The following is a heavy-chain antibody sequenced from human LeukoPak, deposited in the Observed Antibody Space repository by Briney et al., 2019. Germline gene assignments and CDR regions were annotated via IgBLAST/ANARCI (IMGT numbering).Heavy chain of an antibody. CDR3: ARETAMAPYYFDY. J-gene: IGHJ4*02. D-gene: IGHD5-18*01. CDR2: IYHSGST. CDR1: GGSISSSSYY. V-gene: IGHV4-39*07. Sequence: PSETLSLTCTVSGGSISSSSYYWSWIRQPPGKGLEWIGSIYHSGSTYYNPSLKSRVTISVDTSKNQFSLKLSSVTAADTAVYYCARETAMAPYYFDYWGQGTLVTVSS.